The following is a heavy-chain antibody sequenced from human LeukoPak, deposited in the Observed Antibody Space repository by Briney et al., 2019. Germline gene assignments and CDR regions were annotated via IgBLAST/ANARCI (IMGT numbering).Heavy chain of an antibody. V-gene: IGHV3-48*04. CDR1: GFTFSSYA. CDR2: ISSRSSTI. Sequence: GGSLRLSCAASGFTFSSYATSWVRQAPGKGLEWVSFISSRSSTIYYADSVKGRFTISRDNAKNSLYLQMNSLRAEDTAVYYCARDEKYYYDSSGYYLFDYWGQGTLVTVSS. J-gene: IGHJ4*02. CDR3: ARDEKYYYDSSGYYLFDY. D-gene: IGHD3-22*01.